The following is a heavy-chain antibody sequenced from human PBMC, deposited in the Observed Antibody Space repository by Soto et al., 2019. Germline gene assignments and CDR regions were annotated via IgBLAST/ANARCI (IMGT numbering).Heavy chain of an antibody. Sequence: ASVKVSCKASGYTFTDYYLHWVRQGPGQGLEWMGWIDPNGGGANYSQKFQGRVTMTRDRYTTTASMELSILDSDDTAVYYCARDLGVPAQPNPFDYWGQGALVTVST. D-gene: IGHD3-10*01. CDR2: IDPNGGGA. CDR3: ARDLGVPAQPNPFDY. V-gene: IGHV1-2*02. CDR1: GYTFTDYY. J-gene: IGHJ4*02.